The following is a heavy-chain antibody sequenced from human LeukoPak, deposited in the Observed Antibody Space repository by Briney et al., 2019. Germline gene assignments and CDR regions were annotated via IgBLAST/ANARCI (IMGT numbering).Heavy chain of an antibody. CDR2: ISYDGSNK. CDR3: AKGVDFQVRGVIVY. V-gene: IGHV3-30*18. D-gene: IGHD3-10*01. Sequence: PGGSLRLSCAASGFTFSSYGMHWVRQAPGKGLEWVAVISYDGSNKYYADSVKGRFTISRDNSKNTLYLQMNSLRAEDTAVYYCAKGVDFQVRGVIVYWGQGTLVTVSS. J-gene: IGHJ4*02. CDR1: GFTFSSYG.